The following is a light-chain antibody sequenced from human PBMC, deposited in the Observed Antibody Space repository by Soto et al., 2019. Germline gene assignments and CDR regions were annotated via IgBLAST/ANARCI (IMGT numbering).Light chain of an antibody. CDR3: QHGYVAPYS. V-gene: IGKV1-39*01. CDR2: SAS. CDR1: QDINVY. J-gene: IGKJ2*03. Sequence: DIQMTQSPSSVSASIGDTVTITCRASQDINVYLNWYQQKPGEVPKRLIYSASTLHSGVPSRFTGSGSETDFTLTIRSLQPEDFATYYCQHGYVAPYSFGQGTKVDI.